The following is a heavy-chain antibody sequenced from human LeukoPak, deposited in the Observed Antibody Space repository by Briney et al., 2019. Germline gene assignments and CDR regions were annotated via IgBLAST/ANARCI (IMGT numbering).Heavy chain of an antibody. J-gene: IGHJ6*03. CDR1: GYTFTGYY. CDR2: INPNSGGT. D-gene: IGHD3-3*01. V-gene: IGHV1-2*02. CDR3: ARDRDYDFWSGYITYYYYYMDV. Sequence: GASVTVSCKASGYTFTGYYMHWVRQAPGQGLEWMGWINPNSGGTNYAQKFQGRVTMTRDTSISTAYMELSRLRSDDTAVYYCARDRDYDFWSGYITYYYYYMDVWGKGTTVTVSS.